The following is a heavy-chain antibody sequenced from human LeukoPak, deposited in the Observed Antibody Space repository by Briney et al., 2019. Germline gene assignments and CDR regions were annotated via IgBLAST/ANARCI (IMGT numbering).Heavy chain of an antibody. J-gene: IGHJ4*02. V-gene: IGHV1-18*04. D-gene: IGHD3-9*01. Sequence: ASVKVSCKASGYTFTSYGISWVRQAPGQGLEWMGWVSAYNGNTNYAQKLQGRVTMTTDTSTSTAYMELRRLTSDDTAVYYCARVELRYFDWLVRVDYWGQGTLVTVSS. CDR3: ARVELRYFDWLVRVDY. CDR1: GYTFTSYG. CDR2: VSAYNGNT.